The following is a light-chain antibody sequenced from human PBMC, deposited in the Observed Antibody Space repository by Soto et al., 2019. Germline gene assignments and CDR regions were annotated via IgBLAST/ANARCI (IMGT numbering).Light chain of an antibody. V-gene: IGLV2-8*01. CDR1: SSDVGGYNY. CDR3: SSYAGSSYV. Sequence: SVRTRPPSASGSPGQSVAISYTGTSSDVGGYNYVSWYQQHPGKAPKLMIYEVNKRPSGFPDRFSGCKSGNTASLTVAGLQAENEADYYCSSYAGSSYVFGTGTKVTVL. J-gene: IGLJ1*01. CDR2: EVN.